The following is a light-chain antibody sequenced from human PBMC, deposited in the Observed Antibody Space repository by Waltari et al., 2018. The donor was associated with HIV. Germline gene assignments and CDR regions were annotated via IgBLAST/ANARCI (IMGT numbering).Light chain of an antibody. CDR3: SSFAGSNTVV. J-gene: IGLJ2*01. CDR1: SDAIGGYNY. CDR2: EVN. V-gene: IGLV2-8*01. Sequence: QSALTQPPSASVSLGQSVTISCSGTSDAIGGYNYVFWNQQYPAKAPKLLIYEVNKRPSGVPDRFSGSKSLNTASLTVSGLQAEDEAHYFCSSFAGSNTVVFGGGTKLTVL.